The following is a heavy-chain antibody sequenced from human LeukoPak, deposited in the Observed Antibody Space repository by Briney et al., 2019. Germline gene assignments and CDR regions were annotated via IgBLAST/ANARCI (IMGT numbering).Heavy chain of an antibody. J-gene: IGHJ3*02. V-gene: IGHV5-51*01. D-gene: IGHD3-3*01. CDR3: GRIRGYDFWSRGAFDI. CDR2: IYPGDSQT. Sequence: GESLKISCKGSGYSFSMYWTGWVRQVPGKGLEWMGIIYPGDSQTAYSPSFQGQVTISADKSINTAYLQWRSLEASVTAMYYCGRIRGYDFWSRGAFDIWGQGTMVTVSS. CDR1: GYSFSMYW.